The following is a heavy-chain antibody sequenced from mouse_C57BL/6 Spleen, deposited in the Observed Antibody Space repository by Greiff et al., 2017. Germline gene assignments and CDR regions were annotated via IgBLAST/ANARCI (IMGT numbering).Heavy chain of an antibody. Sequence: VQLQQSGAELVKPGASVKISCKASGYAFSSYWMNWVKQRPGQGLEWIGQIYPGDGDTNYNGKFKGKATLTADKSSSTAYMQLMSLTSEDSAVYVCARWQLGRGYAMDYWGQGTSVTVSA. J-gene: IGHJ4*01. CDR1: GYAFSSYW. CDR2: IYPGDGDT. V-gene: IGHV1-80*01. CDR3: ARWQLGRGYAMDY.